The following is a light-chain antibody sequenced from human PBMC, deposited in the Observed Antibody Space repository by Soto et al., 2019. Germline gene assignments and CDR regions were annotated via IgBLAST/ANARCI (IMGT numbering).Light chain of an antibody. Sequence: QSALTQPASVSGSPGQSIAISCTGTSSDLGAYDYVSWYQQQPDKAPKLIIYEVTKRPSGVSNRFSGSKSGNTASLTISGLQPEDEADYYCSSHTSGNTRVFGTGTKVTVL. CDR3: SSHTSGNTRV. V-gene: IGLV2-14*01. CDR1: SSDLGAYDY. J-gene: IGLJ1*01. CDR2: EVT.